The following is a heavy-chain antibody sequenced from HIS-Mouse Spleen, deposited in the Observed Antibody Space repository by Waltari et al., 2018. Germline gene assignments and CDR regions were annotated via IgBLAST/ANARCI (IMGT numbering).Heavy chain of an antibody. V-gene: IGHV4-34*01. CDR1: GGSFSGYY. Sequence: QVQLQQWGAGLLKPSETLSLTCAVYGGSFSGYYWSWIRQPPGKGLEWSGEINHSGSTNYNPSLKRRVTISVDTAKNQFSLKLSSVTAADTAVYYCAAGYSSSWFAFDIWGQGTMVTVSS. CDR2: INHSGST. CDR3: AAGYSSSWFAFDI. J-gene: IGHJ3*02. D-gene: IGHD6-13*01.